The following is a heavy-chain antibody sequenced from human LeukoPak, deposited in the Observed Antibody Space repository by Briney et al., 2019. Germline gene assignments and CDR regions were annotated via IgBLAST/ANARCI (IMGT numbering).Heavy chain of an antibody. J-gene: IGHJ4*02. V-gene: IGHV4-34*01. CDR2: INHSGSA. Sequence: SETLSLTCAVYGGSFSGYYWSWIRQPPGKGLEWIGEINHSGSASYNPSLKSRVTMSVDTSKNQFALKLSSVTAADTAVYYCAALYSSGWDYYYFDYWGQGTLVTVSS. CDR1: GGSFSGYY. D-gene: IGHD6-19*01. CDR3: AALYSSGWDYYYFDY.